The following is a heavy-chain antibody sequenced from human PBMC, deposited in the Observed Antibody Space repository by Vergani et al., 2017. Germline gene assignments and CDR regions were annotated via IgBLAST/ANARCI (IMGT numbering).Heavy chain of an antibody. Sequence: QLQLQESGPGLVKPSETLSLTCTVSGGSISSSSYYWGWIRQPPGKVLEWIGSIYYSGSTYYNPSLKSRVTISVDTSKNQFSLKLSSVTAADTAVYYCARTRSGYSSESYWYFDLWGRGTLVTVSS. V-gene: IGHV4-39*01. CDR3: ARTRSGYSSESYWYFDL. CDR2: IYYSGST. CDR1: GGSISSSSYY. J-gene: IGHJ2*01. D-gene: IGHD6-25*01.